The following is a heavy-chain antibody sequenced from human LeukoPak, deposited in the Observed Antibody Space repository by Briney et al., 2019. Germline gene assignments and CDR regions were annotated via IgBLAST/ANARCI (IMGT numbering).Heavy chain of an antibody. V-gene: IGHV3-7*01. Sequence: GGSLRLSCAASGFTFSSYWMSWVRQAPGKGLEWVANIKQDGSEKYYVDSAKGRFTISRDNAKNSLYLQMNSLRAEDTAVYYCASTRSGYYFDYWGQGTLVTVSS. D-gene: IGHD6-19*01. J-gene: IGHJ4*02. CDR1: GFTFSSYW. CDR2: IKQDGSEK. CDR3: ASTRSGYYFDY.